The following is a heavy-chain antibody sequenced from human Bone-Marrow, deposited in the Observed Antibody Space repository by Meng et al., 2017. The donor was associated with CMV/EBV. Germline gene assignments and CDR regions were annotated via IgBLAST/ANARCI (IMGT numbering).Heavy chain of an antibody. CDR3: ARDSVVVPAAIGLFADYYYGMDV. V-gene: IGHV4-4*02. J-gene: IGHJ6*02. CDR2: IYHSGST. CDR1: GGSISSSNW. Sequence: GSLSLTCAVSGGSISSSNWWSWVRQPPGKGLEWIGEIYHSGSTNYNPSLKSRVTISVDKSKNQFSLKLSSVTAADTAVYYCARDSVVVPAAIGLFADYYYGMDVWGQGTTVTVSS. D-gene: IGHD2-2*02.